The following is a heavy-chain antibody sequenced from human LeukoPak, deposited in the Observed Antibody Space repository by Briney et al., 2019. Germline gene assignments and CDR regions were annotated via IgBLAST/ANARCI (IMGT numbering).Heavy chain of an antibody. V-gene: IGHV4-34*01. Sequence: SETLSLTCAVYGGSFSGYYWSWIRQPPGKGLEWIGEINHSGSTNYNPSLKSRVTISVDTSKNQFSLKLSSVTAADTAVYYCARDQEYSSGYFDYWGQGTLVTVSS. CDR3: ARDQEYSSGYFDY. D-gene: IGHD6-19*01. J-gene: IGHJ4*02. CDR1: GGSFSGYY. CDR2: INHSGST.